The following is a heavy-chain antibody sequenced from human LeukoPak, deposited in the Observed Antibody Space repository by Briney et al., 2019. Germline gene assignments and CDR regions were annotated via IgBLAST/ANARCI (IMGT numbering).Heavy chain of an antibody. CDR3: AKDRRGYSYGYSFFDY. CDR1: GFTFSSYG. V-gene: IGHV3-30*02. D-gene: IGHD5-18*01. Sequence: SGGSLRLSCAASGFTFSSYGMHWVRQAPGKGLEWVAFIRYDGSNKYYADSVKGRFTISRDNSKNTRYLQMNSLRAEDTAVYYCAKDRRGYSYGYSFFDYWGQGTLVTVSS. CDR2: IRYDGSNK. J-gene: IGHJ4*02.